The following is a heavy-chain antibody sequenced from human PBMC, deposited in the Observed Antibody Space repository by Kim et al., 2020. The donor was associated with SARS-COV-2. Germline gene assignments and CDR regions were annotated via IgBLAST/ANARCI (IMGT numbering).Heavy chain of an antibody. J-gene: IGHJ6*02. V-gene: IGHV4-39*07. CDR1: GGSISSSSYY. D-gene: IGHD3-3*01. CDR3: ARDAGRYYDFWSGYPNYYYGMDV. Sequence: SETLSLTCTVSGGSISSSSYYWGWIRQPPGKGLEWIGSIYYSGSTYYNPSLKSRVTISVDTSKNQFSLKLSSVTAADTAVYYCARDAGRYYDFWSGYPNYYYGMDVWGQGTTVTVSS. CDR2: IYYSGST.